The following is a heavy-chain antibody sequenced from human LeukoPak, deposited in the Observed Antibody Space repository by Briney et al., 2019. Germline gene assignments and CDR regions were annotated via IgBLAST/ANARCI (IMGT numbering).Heavy chain of an antibody. D-gene: IGHD4-17*01. CDR1: RYTFTSYD. CDR2: MNPNSGNT. V-gene: IGHV1-8*01. CDR3: ARRYGNGRTTVTHIDY. J-gene: IGHJ4*02. Sequence: ASVKVSCKASRYTFTSYDINWVRQATGQGLEWMGWMNPNSGNTGYAQKFQGRVTMTRNTSISTAYMELSSLRSEDTAVYYCARRYGNGRTTVTHIDYWGQGTLVTVSS.